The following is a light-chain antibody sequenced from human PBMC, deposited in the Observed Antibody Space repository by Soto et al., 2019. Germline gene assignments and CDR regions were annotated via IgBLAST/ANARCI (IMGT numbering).Light chain of an antibody. CDR3: CSTVRGDV. CDR2: EVS. V-gene: IGLV2-23*02. CDR1: SSDVENYKL. J-gene: IGLJ1*01. Sequence: QSVLNQPASVSGPPGQSVTISCTATSSDVENYKLVSWYQQHPGKAPKLIIYEVSKRPSGVSNRFSGSKSANTASLIISGLQPEDEADYYCCSTVRGDVFGTGNKVTVL.